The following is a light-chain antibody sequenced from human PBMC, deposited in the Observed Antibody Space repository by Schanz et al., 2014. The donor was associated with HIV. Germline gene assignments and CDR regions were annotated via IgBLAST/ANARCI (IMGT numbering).Light chain of an antibody. CDR1: QGISSY. Sequence: AIRITQSPSSLSASTGDRVTITCRASQGISSYLAWYQQKPGKAPKRLIYAASTLQSGVPSRFVGGGSGTEFTLTISGLQPEDFATYYCLQHNAYPLTFGQGTRLDI. J-gene: IGKJ5*01. CDR2: AAS. CDR3: LQHNAYPLT. V-gene: IGKV1-8*01.